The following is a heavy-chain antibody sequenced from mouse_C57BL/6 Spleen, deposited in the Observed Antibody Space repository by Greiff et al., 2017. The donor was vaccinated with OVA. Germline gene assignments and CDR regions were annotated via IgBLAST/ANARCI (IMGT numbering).Heavy chain of an antibody. CDR3: ARLQGKEPYWYVDV. D-gene: IGHD1-3*01. CDR1: GFTFSDYG. V-gene: IGHV5-15*01. CDR2: ISNLAYSI. J-gene: IGHJ1*03. Sequence: EVMLVESGGGLVQPGGSLTLSCAASGFTFSDYGMAWVRQAPRTGPEWVAFISNLAYSIYYADTVTGRFTISRENAKSTLYLEMSSLRSEDTAMYYCARLQGKEPYWYVDVWGTRTAVAV.